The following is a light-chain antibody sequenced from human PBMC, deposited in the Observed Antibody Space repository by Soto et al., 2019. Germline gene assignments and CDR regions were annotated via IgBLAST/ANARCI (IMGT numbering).Light chain of an antibody. CDR3: VSSTDRSSYV. CDR1: SSDIGGYIF. V-gene: IGLV2-14*01. Sequence: QSALTQPASVSGSPGQSITVSCTGTSSDIGGYIFVSWYQQHPGKAPKLMIYDINNRPSGVSKRFSGSKSGNTASLTISGLQADDEADYYCVSSTDRSSYVFGTGTKVTVL. CDR2: DIN. J-gene: IGLJ1*01.